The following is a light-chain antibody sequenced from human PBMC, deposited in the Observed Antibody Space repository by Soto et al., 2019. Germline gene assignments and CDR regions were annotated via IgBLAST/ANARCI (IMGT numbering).Light chain of an antibody. CDR3: QQYDSYSLT. J-gene: IGKJ4*01. CDR1: QSISSW. CDR2: KAS. V-gene: IGKV1-5*03. Sequence: DIQMTQSPSTLSASLGDRVTITCRACQSISSWLAWYQQKPGKAPKLLIYKASSLESGVTSRFSGSGSGTEFTLTITSLQPDDFATYYCQQYDSYSLTFGGGTRVEIK.